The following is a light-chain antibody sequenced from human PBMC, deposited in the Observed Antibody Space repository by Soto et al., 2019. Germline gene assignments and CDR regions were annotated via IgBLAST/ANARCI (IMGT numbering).Light chain of an antibody. CDR2: GAS. CDR1: QSVSSSY. J-gene: IGKJ1*01. CDR3: QQYGSSPRT. Sequence: EIVLTQSPGTLSLSPGERATLSCRASQSVSSSYLAWYQQKPGQAPRLLIYGASSRATGIPDRFSGSGSGTDFTLTLSILEPEDFAVYYCQQYGSSPRTFGQGTKV. V-gene: IGKV3-20*01.